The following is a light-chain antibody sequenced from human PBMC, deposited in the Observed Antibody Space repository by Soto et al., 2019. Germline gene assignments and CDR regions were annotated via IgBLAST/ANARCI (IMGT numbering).Light chain of an antibody. Sequence: DIVMTQSPLSLPVTPGEPASISCRSSQSLLREIRYNYLDWYLQKPGQSPQLLIYLGSNRASGVPDRFSGSGSGTDFTLKISRVEAEDVGIYYCMQTLQTPLTFGGGTKVEIK. CDR1: QSLLREIRYNY. J-gene: IGKJ4*01. V-gene: IGKV2-28*01. CDR2: LGS. CDR3: MQTLQTPLT.